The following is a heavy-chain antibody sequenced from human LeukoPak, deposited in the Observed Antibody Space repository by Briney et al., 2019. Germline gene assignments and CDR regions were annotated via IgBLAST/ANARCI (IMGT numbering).Heavy chain of an antibody. CDR3: TRVGYGMDV. Sequence: PGGSLRLSCAASGFTFSNYAMSWVRQAPGKGLEWVSGITGSGGSTNYADSVKGRFTISRDSAKNTLYLQMNSLRAEDTAVYYCTRVGYGMDVWGQGTTVTVSS. J-gene: IGHJ6*02. V-gene: IGHV3-23*01. CDR1: GFTFSNYA. CDR2: ITGSGGST. D-gene: IGHD2-15*01.